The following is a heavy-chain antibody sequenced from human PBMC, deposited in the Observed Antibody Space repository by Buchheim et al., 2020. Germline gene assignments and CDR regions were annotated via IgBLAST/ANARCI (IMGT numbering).Heavy chain of an antibody. CDR2: IYYSGST. CDR1: GGSISSSSYY. J-gene: IGHJ4*02. D-gene: IGHD3-3*01. CDR3: ARAYDFWSGYYSFDY. V-gene: IGHV4-39*01. Sequence: QLQLQESGPGLVKPSETLSLTCTVSGGSISSSSYYWGWIRHPPGKGLGWIGSIYYSGSTYYNPSLKSRVTISGDPFMNQVSLKLSSVTAADTAVYYCARAYDFWSGYYSFDYWGQGTL.